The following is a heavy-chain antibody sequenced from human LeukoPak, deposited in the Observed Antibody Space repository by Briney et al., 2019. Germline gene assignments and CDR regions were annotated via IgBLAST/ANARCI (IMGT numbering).Heavy chain of an antibody. J-gene: IGHJ6*02. CDR2: IYTSGST. D-gene: IGHD2-15*01. Sequence: SETLSLTCTVSGGSISSGSYYWSWIRQPAGKGLEWIGRIYTSGSTNYNPSLKSRVTISVDTSKNQFSLKLSSVTAADTAVYYCAREELLSNYYYYGMDVWGRGTTVTVSS. CDR3: AREELLSNYYYYGMDV. V-gene: IGHV4-61*02. CDR1: GGSISSGSYY.